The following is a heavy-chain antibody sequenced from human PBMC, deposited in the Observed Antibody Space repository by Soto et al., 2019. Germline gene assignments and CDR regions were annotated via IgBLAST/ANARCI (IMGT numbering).Heavy chain of an antibody. CDR3: ARVASAGTSLGWFDL. Sequence: WTWIRQPPGKGLEWIGNIYYSGTTDYNPSLKSRVTISVDTSKNQFSLKLTSVTAADTAFYYCARVASAGTSLGWFDLWGQGTLVTVSS. J-gene: IGHJ5*02. CDR2: IYYSGTT. V-gene: IGHV4-59*01. D-gene: IGHD6-13*01.